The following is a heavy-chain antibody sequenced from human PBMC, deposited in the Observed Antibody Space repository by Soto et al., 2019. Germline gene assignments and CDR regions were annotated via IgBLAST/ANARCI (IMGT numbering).Heavy chain of an antibody. CDR2: VSPILSMS. Sequence: SVKVSCKASGDTFSFYSINWVRQAPGLGLEWMGRVSPILSMSNYAQRFQGRVTMTADKSTSTAYMELSGLRSEDTAMYYCATSYGSGYRAFDNWS. J-gene: IGHJ4*01. D-gene: IGHD3-10*01. CDR3: ATSYGSGYRAFDN. CDR1: GDTFSFYS. V-gene: IGHV1-69*02.